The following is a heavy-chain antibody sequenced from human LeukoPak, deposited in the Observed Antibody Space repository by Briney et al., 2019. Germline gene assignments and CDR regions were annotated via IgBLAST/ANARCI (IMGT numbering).Heavy chain of an antibody. J-gene: IGHJ6*02. CDR3: ARGLTMVRGVIITPPYYSYGMDV. CDR1: GFTVSSNY. D-gene: IGHD3-10*01. V-gene: IGHV3-66*01. CDR2: IYSGGST. Sequence: GGSLRLSCAASGFTVSSNYMSWVRQAPGKGLEWVSVIYSGGSTYYADSVKGRFTISRDNSKNTLYLQMNSLRAEDTAVYYCARGLTMVRGVIITPPYYSYGMDVWGQGTTVTVSS.